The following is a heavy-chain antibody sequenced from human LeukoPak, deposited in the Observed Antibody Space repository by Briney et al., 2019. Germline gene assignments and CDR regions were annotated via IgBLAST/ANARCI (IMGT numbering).Heavy chain of an antibody. CDR3: ASNRRWYYGMDV. CDR1: GFTFSSYA. D-gene: IGHD2/OR15-2a*01. J-gene: IGHJ6*02. CDR2: ISGSGGST. Sequence: GGSLRLSCAASGFTFSSYAMSWVRQAPGKGLEWVSAISGSGGSTYYAVSVKGRFTISRDNSKNTLYLQMNSLRAEDTAVYYCASNRRWYYGMDVWGQGTTVTVSS. V-gene: IGHV3-23*01.